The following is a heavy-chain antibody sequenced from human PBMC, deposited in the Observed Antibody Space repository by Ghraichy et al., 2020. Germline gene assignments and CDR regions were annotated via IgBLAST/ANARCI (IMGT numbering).Heavy chain of an antibody. CDR1: GYTFTGYY. D-gene: IGHD2-2*01. Sequence: ASVKVSCKASGYTFTGYYMHWVRQAPGQGLEWMGWINPNSGGTNYAQKFQGWVTMTRDTSISTAYMELSRLRSDDTAVYYCARDRPRDIVVVHEGYYYYGMDVWGQGTTVTVSS. V-gene: IGHV1-2*04. CDR3: ARDRPRDIVVVHEGYYYYGMDV. CDR2: INPNSGGT. J-gene: IGHJ6*02.